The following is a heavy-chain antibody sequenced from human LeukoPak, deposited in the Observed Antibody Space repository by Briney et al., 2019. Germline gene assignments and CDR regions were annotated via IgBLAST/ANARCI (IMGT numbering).Heavy chain of an antibody. Sequence: GGSLRLSCAASGFTFSSYAMSWVRQAPGKGLEWVSGISGSGGSTYYADSVRGRFTISRDNSKNTLYLQMNSLRAEDTAVYYCAKDWGTIVGATLFDYWGQGTLVTVSS. V-gene: IGHV3-23*01. J-gene: IGHJ4*02. CDR1: GFTFSSYA. CDR2: ISGSGGST. CDR3: AKDWGTIVGATLFDY. D-gene: IGHD1-26*01.